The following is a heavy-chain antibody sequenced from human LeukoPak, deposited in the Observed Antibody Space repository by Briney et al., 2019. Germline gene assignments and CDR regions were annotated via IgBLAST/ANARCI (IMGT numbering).Heavy chain of an antibody. CDR2: IRNKANRYTI. D-gene: IGHD3-10*01. V-gene: IGHV3-72*01. J-gene: IGHJ4*02. CDR1: GLTFSDHY. CDR3: ARNIVRGGNYFDY. Sequence: GGSLRLSCAASGLTFSDHYMDWVRQAPGKGLEWVGRIRNKANRYTIEYAASVQGRFTISRLDSRNSLYLQMNILKTEDTAVYYCARNIVRGGNYFDYEGPGTLVTVAS.